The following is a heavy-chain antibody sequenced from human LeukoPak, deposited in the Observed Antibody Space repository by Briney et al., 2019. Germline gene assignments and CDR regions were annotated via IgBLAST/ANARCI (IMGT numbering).Heavy chain of an antibody. V-gene: IGHV4-39*01. CDR3: ARGGIAVAGFDY. CDR2: IYYSGST. D-gene: IGHD6-19*01. Sequence: PSETLSLTCTVSGGSISSSGYYWGWIRQPPGKGLEWIGSIYYSGSTYYNPSLKSRVTISVDTSKNQFSLKLSSVTAADTAVYYCARGGIAVAGFDYWGQGTLVTVSS. J-gene: IGHJ4*02. CDR1: GGSISSSGYY.